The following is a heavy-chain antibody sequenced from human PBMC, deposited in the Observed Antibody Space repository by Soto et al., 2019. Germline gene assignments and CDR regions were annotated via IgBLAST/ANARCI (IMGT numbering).Heavy chain of an antibody. CDR3: AKDSRRYCSGGSCLPLDY. CDR1: GLTLGGTA. CDR2: KSCGGGNK. J-gene: IGHJ4*02. V-gene: IGHV3-30*18. Sequence: QVQLVESGGGVVQPGGSLRLSCAASGLTLGGTALNWFPQAPGKGLGWVPFKSCGGGNKNYADSVKGRFTISRDNSKNTLYLQMNSLRAEDTAVYYCAKDSRRYCSGGSCLPLDYWGQGTLVTVSS. D-gene: IGHD2-15*01.